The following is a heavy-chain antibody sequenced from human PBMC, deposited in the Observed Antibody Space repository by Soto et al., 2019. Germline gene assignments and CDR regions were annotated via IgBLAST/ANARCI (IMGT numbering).Heavy chain of an antibody. J-gene: IGHJ6*02. Sequence: GGSLRLSCAASGFTFSSYSMNWVRQAPGKGLEWVSSISSSSSYIYYADSVKGRFTISRDNAKNSLYLQMNSLRAEDTAVYYCARGLLNAESYYYYYGMDVWGQGTTVTVSS. CDR2: ISSSSSYI. CDR1: GFTFSSYS. D-gene: IGHD2-21*02. CDR3: ARGLLNAESYYYYYGMDV. V-gene: IGHV3-21*01.